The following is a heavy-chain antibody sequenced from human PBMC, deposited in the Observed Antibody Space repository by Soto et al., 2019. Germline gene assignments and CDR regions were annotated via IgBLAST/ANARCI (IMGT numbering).Heavy chain of an antibody. J-gene: IGHJ5*02. CDR3: VSALRGAP. D-gene: IGHD1-26*01. CDR2: MNTKTGDT. Sequence: QVQVVQSGAEVKKPGASVKISCKIYGSTFTTYDINWVRQAPGQGLEWMGWMNTKTGDTGFAQKFQDRFTMTRDTSINPALLEMRSLISEDTAVYYCVSALRGAPWGQGTLVAVS. V-gene: IGHV1-8*01. CDR1: GSTFTTYD.